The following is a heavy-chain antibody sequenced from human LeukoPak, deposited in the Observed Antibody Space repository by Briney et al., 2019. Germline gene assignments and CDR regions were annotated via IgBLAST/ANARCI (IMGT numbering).Heavy chain of an antibody. CDR1: GYTFTGYY. J-gene: IGHJ4*02. CDR3: ARKGTYDILTGPIATSFDY. Sequence: ASVKVSCKASGYTFTGYYMHWVRQAPGQGLEWMGWINPNSGGTNYAQKFQGRVTMTRDTSISTAYMELSRLRSDDTAVYYCARKGTYDILTGPIATSFDYWGQGTLVTVSS. D-gene: IGHD3-9*01. V-gene: IGHV1-2*02. CDR2: INPNSGGT.